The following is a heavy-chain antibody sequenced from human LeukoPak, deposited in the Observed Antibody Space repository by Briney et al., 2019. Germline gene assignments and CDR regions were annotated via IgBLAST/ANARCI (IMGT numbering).Heavy chain of an antibody. CDR3: ARGYYYRG. V-gene: IGHV4-61*02. Sequence: SETLSLTCTVSGGSVSSDNSYWNWIRQPAGKGLEWIGRIYADGSSTYNPSLRSRVTISVDSSKNQFSLRLTSMTAADTADYYCARGYYYRGWGQGTLVTVSS. CDR1: GGSVSSDNSY. J-gene: IGHJ4*02. CDR2: IYADGSS. D-gene: IGHD3-10*01.